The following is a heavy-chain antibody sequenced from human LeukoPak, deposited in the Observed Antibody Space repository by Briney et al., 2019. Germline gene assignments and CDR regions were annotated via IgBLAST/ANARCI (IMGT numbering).Heavy chain of an antibody. CDR3: ARRGRVGGSGSYGDFDY. CDR1: GGSISSYY. D-gene: IGHD3-10*01. CDR2: IYTSGST. Sequence: SETLSLTCTVSGGSISSYYWSWIRQPAGKGLEWIGRIYTSGSTNYNPSLKSRVTISVDTSKNQFSLKLSSVTAADTAVYYCARRGRVGGSGSYGDFDYWGQGTLVTVSS. V-gene: IGHV4-4*07. J-gene: IGHJ4*02.